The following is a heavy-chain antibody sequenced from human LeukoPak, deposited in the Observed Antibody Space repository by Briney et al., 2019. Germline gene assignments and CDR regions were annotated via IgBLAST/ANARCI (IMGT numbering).Heavy chain of an antibody. V-gene: IGHV1-69*05. CDR3: ARDGSSGWYLEVSSRFDP. Sequence: SVKVSCKASGGTFSSYAISWVRQAPGQGLEWMGRIIPIFGTANYAQKFQGRVTITTDESTSTAYMELSSLRSEDTAVYYCARDGSSGWYLEVSSRFDPWGQGTLVTVSS. CDR1: GGTFSSYA. CDR2: IIPIFGTA. D-gene: IGHD6-19*01. J-gene: IGHJ5*02.